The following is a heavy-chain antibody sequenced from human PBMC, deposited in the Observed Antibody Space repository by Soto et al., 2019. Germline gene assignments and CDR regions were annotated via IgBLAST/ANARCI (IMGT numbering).Heavy chain of an antibody. D-gene: IGHD6-13*01. Sequence: QVQLQESGPGLVKPSETLSLTCVVSGYSISSGYYWGWIRQPPGKGLEWIGSIYHSGTTYYNPSLKSPVTISLDTSRNQFSLKLTSVTAADTAVYYCARSLLTSSWYAGSWGQGTLVTVSS. J-gene: IGHJ5*02. CDR2: IYHSGTT. V-gene: IGHV4-38-2*01. CDR1: GYSISSGYY. CDR3: ARSLLTSSWYAGS.